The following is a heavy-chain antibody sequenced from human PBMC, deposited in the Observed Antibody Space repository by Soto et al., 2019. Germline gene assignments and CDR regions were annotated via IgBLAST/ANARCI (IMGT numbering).Heavy chain of an antibody. CDR1: GGTFSSYA. Sequence: QVQLVQSGAEVKKPGSSVKVSCKASGGTFSSYAISWVRQAPGQGLEWMGGIIPIFGTANYAQKFQGRVTITADESTSTAYMELSSLRSEDTAVYCCAGGVELRIDYYYGMDVWGQGTTVTVSS. J-gene: IGHJ6*02. D-gene: IGHD1-7*01. V-gene: IGHV1-69*01. CDR2: IIPIFGTA. CDR3: AGGVELRIDYYYGMDV.